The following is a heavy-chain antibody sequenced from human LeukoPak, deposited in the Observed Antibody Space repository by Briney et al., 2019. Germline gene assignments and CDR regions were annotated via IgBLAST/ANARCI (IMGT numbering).Heavy chain of an antibody. CDR2: ISYDGSNK. CDR1: GFTFSSYA. D-gene: IGHD3-10*01. J-gene: IGHJ6*02. CDR3: ARVNQQYYYGSAIYRFYYYGMDV. V-gene: IGHV3-30-3*01. Sequence: GRSLRLSCAASGFTFSSYALHWVRQAPGKGLEWVSVISYDGSNKYYADSVKGRFTISRDNSENTLYLQMNSLRAEDTALYYCARVNQQYYYGSAIYRFYYYGMDVWGQGTTVTVSS.